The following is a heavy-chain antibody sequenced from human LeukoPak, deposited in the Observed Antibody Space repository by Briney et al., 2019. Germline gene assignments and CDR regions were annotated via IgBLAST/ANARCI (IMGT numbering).Heavy chain of an antibody. CDR2: IYYSGST. V-gene: IGHV4-59*08. CDR1: GGSISSYY. Sequence: PSETLSLTCTVSGGSISSYYWSWIRQPPGKGLEWIGYIYYSGSTNYNPSLKSRVTISVDTSKNQFSLKLSSVTAADTAVYYCARHSGQLLWFGEYNYWGQGTLVTVSS. J-gene: IGHJ4*02. CDR3: ARHSGQLLWFGEYNY. D-gene: IGHD3-10*01.